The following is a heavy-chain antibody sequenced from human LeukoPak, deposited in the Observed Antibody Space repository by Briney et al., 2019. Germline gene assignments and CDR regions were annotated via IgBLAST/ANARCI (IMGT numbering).Heavy chain of an antibody. Sequence: GGSPRLSCAASGFTFSSYSMNWVRQAPGKGLEWVSSISSSSSYIYYADSVKGRFTISRDNAKNSLYLQMNSLRAEDTAVYYCARAPIAVAYFDYWGQGTLVTVSS. CDR2: ISSSSSYI. J-gene: IGHJ4*02. CDR3: ARAPIAVAYFDY. V-gene: IGHV3-21*01. D-gene: IGHD6-19*01. CDR1: GFTFSSYS.